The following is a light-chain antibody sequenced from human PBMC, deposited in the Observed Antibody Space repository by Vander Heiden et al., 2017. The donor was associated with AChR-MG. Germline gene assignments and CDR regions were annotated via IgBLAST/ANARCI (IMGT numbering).Light chain of an antibody. J-gene: IGKJ4*01. CDR2: EAS. CDR1: QDISNY. CDR3: QQYDNLPLT. Sequence: DIPMTQSPSSLSASVGDRVTITCQASQDISNYLNWYQQKPGKAPKLLIYEASNLETGVPSRFSGSGSGTDFTFTISSLQAEDIATYYCQQYDNLPLTFGGGTKVEIK. V-gene: IGKV1-33*01.